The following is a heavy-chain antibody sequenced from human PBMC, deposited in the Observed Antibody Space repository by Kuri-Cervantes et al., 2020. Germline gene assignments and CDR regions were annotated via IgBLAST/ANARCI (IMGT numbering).Heavy chain of an antibody. CDR1: GYTFTGYY. D-gene: IGHD4-23*01. Sequence: ASVKVSCKASGYTFTGYYMHWVRQAPGQGLEWMGWINPNSGGTNYAQKFQGRVTMTRDTSISTAYLQWSSLKASDTAIYYCARLSTVITPGYFDYWSQGTLVTVSS. CDR3: ARLSTVITPGYFDY. J-gene: IGHJ4*02. CDR2: INPNSGGT. V-gene: IGHV1-2*02.